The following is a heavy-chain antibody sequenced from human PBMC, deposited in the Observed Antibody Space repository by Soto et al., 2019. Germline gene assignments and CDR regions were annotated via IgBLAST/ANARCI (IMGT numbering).Heavy chain of an antibody. V-gene: IGHV3-30*03. D-gene: IGHD3-10*01. CDR3: ARDSGWPILNFDN. Sequence: GGSLRLSCAASDFDLRSYGIHWVRQAPGKGLERVAASSYDGRETFYADSAKGRFTVSKEMSKNTAFLQMNALRHEDTAVYFCARDSGWPILNFDNWGQGTPVTVSS. CDR2: SSYDGRET. J-gene: IGHJ4*02. CDR1: DFDLRSYG.